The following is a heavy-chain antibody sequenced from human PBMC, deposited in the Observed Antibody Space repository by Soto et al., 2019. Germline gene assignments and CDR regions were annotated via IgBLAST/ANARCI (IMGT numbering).Heavy chain of an antibody. D-gene: IGHD2-21*02. CDR1: GFTVSSNY. V-gene: IGHV3-66*04. J-gene: IGHJ4*02. Sequence: VQLVESGGGLVQPGGSLRLSCAASGFTVSSNYMSWVRQAPGKGLEWVSVIYSGGSTYYADYVTGRFTISRDNSTKTQYPQMNSLRAEDTAVDYWARHGDYGDYWGQGTLVTVS. CDR2: IYSGGST. CDR3: ARHGDYGDY.